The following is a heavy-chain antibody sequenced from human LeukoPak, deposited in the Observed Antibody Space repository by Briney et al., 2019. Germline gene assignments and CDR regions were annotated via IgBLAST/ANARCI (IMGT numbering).Heavy chain of an antibody. CDR1: GFTFSSYS. CDR3: AKELGSSWYSYFDY. J-gene: IGHJ4*02. CDR2: ISSSSGYI. V-gene: IGHV3-21*04. Sequence: PGGSLTLSCTASGFTFSSYSMNCFRQAPGEGLQGVLSISSSSGYIYYADSVKGRFTISRDNAKNSLYLQMNSLRAEDTAVSYCAKELGSSWYSYFDYWGQGTLVTVSS. D-gene: IGHD6-13*01.